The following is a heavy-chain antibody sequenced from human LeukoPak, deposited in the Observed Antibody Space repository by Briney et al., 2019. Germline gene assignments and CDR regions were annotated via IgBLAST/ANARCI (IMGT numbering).Heavy chain of an antibody. V-gene: IGHV3-7*03. D-gene: IGHD3-10*01. Sequence: GGSLRLSCAASGFTFSSHWMNWVRQAPGKGLEWVANINQDGSEKYYVDSVKGRFTISRDNSKNTLYLQMNSLRAEDTAVYYCAKDLTRRVVRGVIIGGVFFDYWGQGTLVTVSS. CDR3: AKDLTRRVVRGVIIGGVFFDY. CDR1: GFTFSSHW. J-gene: IGHJ4*02. CDR2: INQDGSEK.